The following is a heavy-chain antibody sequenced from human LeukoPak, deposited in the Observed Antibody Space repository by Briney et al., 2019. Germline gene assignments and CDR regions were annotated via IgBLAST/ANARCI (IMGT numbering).Heavy chain of an antibody. J-gene: IGHJ4*02. CDR1: GFTFKNAW. CDR2: ISGSGGST. Sequence: GGSLRPSCAASGFTFKNAWMTWFRQAPGKGLEWVSAISGSGGSTYYADSVKGRFTISRDNSKNTLYLQMNSLRAEDTAVYYCANQGGRSSSPKYCSGGSCYEWGQGTLVTVSS. CDR3: ANQGGRSSSPKYCSGGSCYE. D-gene: IGHD2-15*01. V-gene: IGHV3-23*01.